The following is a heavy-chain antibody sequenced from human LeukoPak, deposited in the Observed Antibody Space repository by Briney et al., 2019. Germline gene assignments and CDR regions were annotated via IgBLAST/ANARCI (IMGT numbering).Heavy chain of an antibody. V-gene: IGHV4-38-2*02. J-gene: IGHJ4*02. CDR2: IYHSGST. Sequence: SETLSLTCTVSGDSISSGYYWGWIRQPPGKGLEWIGNIYHSGSTYYNPSLKSRVTMSVDTSKNQFSLKLSSVTAADTAVYYCASGHYYDSSGYYSFDYWGQGTLVTVSS. D-gene: IGHD3-22*01. CDR1: GDSISSGYY. CDR3: ASGHYYDSSGYYSFDY.